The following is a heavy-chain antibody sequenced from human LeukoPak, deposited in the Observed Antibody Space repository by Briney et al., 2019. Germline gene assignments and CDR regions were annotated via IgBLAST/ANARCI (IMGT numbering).Heavy chain of an antibody. CDR3: AKFSNYYGDYGYFDY. D-gene: IGHD4-17*01. CDR2: IRFDGTNK. CDR1: GFTFSSYG. J-gene: IGHJ4*02. V-gene: IGHV3-30*02. Sequence: GGSLRLSCAASGFTFSSYGMHWVRQAPGKGLEWVAFIRFDGTNKYYADSVKGRFTISRDNSKNTLYLQMNSLRVEDTAVYYCAKFSNYYGDYGYFDYWGQGTLVTVSS.